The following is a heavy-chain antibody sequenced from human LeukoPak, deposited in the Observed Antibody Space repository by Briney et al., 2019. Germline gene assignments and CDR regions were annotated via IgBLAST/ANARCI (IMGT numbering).Heavy chain of an antibody. CDR1: GFTFSSYS. V-gene: IGHV3-21*01. CDR3: ARERGYSYGYSDY. J-gene: IGHJ4*02. CDR2: ISSSSSYL. D-gene: IGHD5-18*01. Sequence: GGSLRLSCAASGFTFSSYSMNWVRQAPGKGLEWVSSISSSSSYLYYADSVKGRFTISRDNAKNSLYLQMNSLRAEDTAVYYCARERGYSYGYSDYRGQGTLVTVSS.